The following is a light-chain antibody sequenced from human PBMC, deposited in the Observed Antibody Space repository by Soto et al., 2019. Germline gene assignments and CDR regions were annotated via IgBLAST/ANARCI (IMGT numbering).Light chain of an antibody. J-gene: IGKJ3*01. CDR3: QQYGTSPHT. V-gene: IGKV3-20*01. Sequence: EIVLTQSPGTLSLSPGERATLSCRASQSVSRDSLAWYQQQPGPAPRLLIYGASSRATDIPDRFSGSGSGTYFTLIVSRLEAEVFAVYCCQQYGTSPHTFGPGTKVEIK. CDR2: GAS. CDR1: QSVSRDS.